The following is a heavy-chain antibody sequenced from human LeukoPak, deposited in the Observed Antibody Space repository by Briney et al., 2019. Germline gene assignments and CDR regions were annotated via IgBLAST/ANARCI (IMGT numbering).Heavy chain of an antibody. CDR3: ARVGYYSNYDFDY. CDR1: GFTFSSYA. CDR2: ISSNGGST. V-gene: IGHV3-64*01. Sequence: GGSLRLSCAASGFTFSSYAMHWVRQAPGKGLEYVSAISSNGGSTYYANSVKGRFTISRDNSKNTLYLQMGSLRAEDMAVYYCARVGYYSNYDFDYWGQGTLVTASS. J-gene: IGHJ4*02. D-gene: IGHD4-11*01.